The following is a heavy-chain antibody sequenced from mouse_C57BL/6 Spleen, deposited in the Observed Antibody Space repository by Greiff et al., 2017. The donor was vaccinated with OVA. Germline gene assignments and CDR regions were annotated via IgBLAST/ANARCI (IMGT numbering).Heavy chain of an antibody. J-gene: IGHJ3*01. CDR3: ARGASDYYGSSSFAY. V-gene: IGHV1-18*01. Sequence: VQLKQSGPELVKPGASVKIPCKASGYTFTDYNMDWVKQSHGKSLEWIGDINPNNGGTIYNQKFKGKATLTVDKSSSTAYMELRSLTSEDTAVYYCARGASDYYGSSSFAYWGQGTLVTVSA. CDR2: INPNNGGT. D-gene: IGHD1-1*01. CDR1: GYTFTDYN.